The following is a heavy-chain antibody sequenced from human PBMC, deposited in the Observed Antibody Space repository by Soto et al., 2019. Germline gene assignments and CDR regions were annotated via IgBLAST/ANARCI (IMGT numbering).Heavy chain of an antibody. J-gene: IGHJ6*02. CDR2: IDPSDSQT. Sequence: GESLKISCKGSGYSFAGYWITWVRQKPGKGLEWMGRIDPSDSQTYYSPSFRGHVTISATKSISTAYLQWSSLKASDTAMYYCARPGGYNHYYYYGMDVWGQGTTVTVSS. V-gene: IGHV5-10-1*01. D-gene: IGHD5-12*01. CDR1: GYSFAGYW. CDR3: ARPGGYNHYYYYGMDV.